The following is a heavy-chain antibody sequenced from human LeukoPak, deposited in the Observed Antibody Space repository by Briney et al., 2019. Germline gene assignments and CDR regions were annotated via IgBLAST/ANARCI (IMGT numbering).Heavy chain of an antibody. J-gene: IGHJ4*02. CDR1: GGSITNNNYY. V-gene: IGHV4-30-4*08. CDR3: ARKGVSDLYYFDS. CDR2: IYYSGST. D-gene: IGHD3-16*01. Sequence: SETLSLTCTVSGGSITNNNYYWDWIRQPPGKGLEWIGYIYYSGSTYYNPSLKSRVTISVDTSKNQFSLKLRSVTAADTAVYYCARKGVSDLYYFDSWGQGTLVTVSS.